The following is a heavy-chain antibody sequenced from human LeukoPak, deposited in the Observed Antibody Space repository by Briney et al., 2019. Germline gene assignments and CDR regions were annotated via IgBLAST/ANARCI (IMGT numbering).Heavy chain of an antibody. D-gene: IGHD3-9*01. Sequence: GGSLRLSCAASGFTFSSYAMHWVRQAPGKGLEWVAVISYDGSNKYYADSVKGRFTISRDNSKNTLYLQMNSPRAEDTAVYYCARDVQSYDILTGYYSGWGQGTLVTVSS. J-gene: IGHJ4*02. CDR1: GFTFSSYA. CDR3: ARDVQSYDILTGYYSG. CDR2: ISYDGSNK. V-gene: IGHV3-30-3*01.